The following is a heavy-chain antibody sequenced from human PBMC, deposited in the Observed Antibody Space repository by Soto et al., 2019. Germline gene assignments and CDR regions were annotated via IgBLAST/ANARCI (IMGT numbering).Heavy chain of an antibody. CDR2: ISSSGST. CDR3: ARSGVTGIVIPSHWFDP. CDR1: GDSIGGVGY. Sequence: SETLSLTCTVSGDSIGGVGYWSWIRQFPGRGLEWIGCISSSGSTYYNPALNNRISLSLDTSQNQFSLKLLSVTAADAAIYYCARSGVTGIVIPSHWFDPWGQGTLVTVSS. V-gene: IGHV4-31*03. J-gene: IGHJ5*02. D-gene: IGHD2-21*02.